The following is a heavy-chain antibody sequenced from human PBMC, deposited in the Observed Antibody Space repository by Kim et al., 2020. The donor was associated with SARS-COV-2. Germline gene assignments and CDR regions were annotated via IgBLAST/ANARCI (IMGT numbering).Heavy chain of an antibody. Sequence: ASVKVSCKASGYTFSSYGISWVRQAPGQGLEWMGWISAYNGNTHYAQKLQGRVTMTTDTSTSTAYMELRSLRSDDTAVYYCARGQSHWRPLGPGYFDYWGQGTLVTVSS. D-gene: IGHD1-1*01. CDR1: GYTFSSYG. J-gene: IGHJ4*02. V-gene: IGHV1-18*01. CDR3: ARGQSHWRPLGPGYFDY. CDR2: ISAYNGNT.